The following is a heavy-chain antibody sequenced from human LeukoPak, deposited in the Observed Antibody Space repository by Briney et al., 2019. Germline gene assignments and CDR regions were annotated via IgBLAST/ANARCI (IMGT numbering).Heavy chain of an antibody. CDR3: ARASDFWSGYYVPDYYYYYMDV. D-gene: IGHD3-3*01. Sequence: SVKVSCKASGGTFSSYAISWVRQAPGQGLEWMGEIIPIFGTANYAQKFQGRVTITADESTSTAYMELSSLRSEDTAVYYCARASDFWSGYYVPDYYYYYMDVWGKGTTVTVSS. V-gene: IGHV1-69*01. CDR1: GGTFSSYA. CDR2: IIPIFGTA. J-gene: IGHJ6*03.